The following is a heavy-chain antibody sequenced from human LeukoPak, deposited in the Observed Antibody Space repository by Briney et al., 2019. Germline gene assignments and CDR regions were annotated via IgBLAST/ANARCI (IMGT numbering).Heavy chain of an antibody. J-gene: IGHJ4*02. D-gene: IGHD5-24*01. CDR1: GFTVSSNY. Sequence: GGSLRLSCAASGFTVSSNYMSWVRQAPGKGLEWVSVIYIGGSTYYADSVKGRFTISRDISMQTLYLQMNSLRAEDTAVYYCAKGSRIDGYNSWGQGTLVTVSS. CDR2: IYIGGST. CDR3: AKGSRIDGYNS. V-gene: IGHV3-53*01.